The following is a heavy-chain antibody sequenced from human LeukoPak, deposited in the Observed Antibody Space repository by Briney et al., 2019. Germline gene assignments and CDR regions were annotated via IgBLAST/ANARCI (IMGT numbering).Heavy chain of an antibody. CDR3: AKVLRYFDWSSWEFDY. Sequence: GGSLRPSCAASGFTLSSFGMVWVRQAPGKGLEWVTLMWYDGRNKYYADSVKGRFTISRDNSKNTLYLQMNSLRAEDTAVYYCAKVLRYFDWSSWEFDYWGQGTLVTVSS. CDR1: GFTLSSFG. CDR2: MWYDGRNK. J-gene: IGHJ4*02. D-gene: IGHD3-9*01. V-gene: IGHV3-30*02.